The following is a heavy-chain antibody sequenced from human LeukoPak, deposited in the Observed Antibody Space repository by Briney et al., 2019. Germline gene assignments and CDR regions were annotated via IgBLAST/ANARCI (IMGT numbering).Heavy chain of an antibody. CDR3: ARDRRYGGKTPTNNWFDP. Sequence: PSETLSLTCTVSGDSISSYYWSWIRQPPGRGLEWIGYIYYSGSTNYNPSLKSRVTISVDTSKNQFSLKLSSVTAADTAVYYCARDRRYGGKTPTNNWFDPWGQGTLVTVSS. J-gene: IGHJ5*02. CDR1: GDSISSYY. CDR2: IYYSGST. V-gene: IGHV4-59*01. D-gene: IGHD4-23*01.